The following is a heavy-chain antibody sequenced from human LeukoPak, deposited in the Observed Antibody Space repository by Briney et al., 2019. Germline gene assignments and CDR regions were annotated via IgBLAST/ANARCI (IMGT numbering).Heavy chain of an antibody. Sequence: SETLSLTCTVPGGSISSFHWSWIRQPPGKGLEWIGYIYYSGRTNYNPSLKSRVTISADTSKNQFSLKLSSATAADTAVYYCARSGHGFDYWGQGTLVTVSS. CDR2: IYYSGRT. D-gene: IGHD2-8*02. CDR3: ARSGHGFDY. V-gene: IGHV4-59*01. J-gene: IGHJ4*02. CDR1: GGSISSFH.